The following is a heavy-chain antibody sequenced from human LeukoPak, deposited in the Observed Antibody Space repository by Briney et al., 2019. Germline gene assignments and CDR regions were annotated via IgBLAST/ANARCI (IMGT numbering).Heavy chain of an antibody. CDR1: GYTLTGYY. J-gene: IGHJ4*02. V-gene: IGHV1-2*02. Sequence: ASVKVSCKASGYTLTGYYMHWVRQAPGQGLEWMGWINPNSGGTNYAQKFQGRVTMTRDTSISTAYMELSRLRSDDTAVYYCARGIEYSSSRADLRYWGQGTLVTVSS. CDR2: INPNSGGT. D-gene: IGHD6-6*01. CDR3: ARGIEYSSSRADLRY.